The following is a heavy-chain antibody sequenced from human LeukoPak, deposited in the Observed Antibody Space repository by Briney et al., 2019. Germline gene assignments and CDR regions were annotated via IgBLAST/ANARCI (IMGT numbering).Heavy chain of an antibody. CDR3: AKGGVPAAGRSDLYYFDY. CDR1: GFTFSTYA. CDR2: ISGSGDST. V-gene: IGHV3-23*01. D-gene: IGHD6-13*01. J-gene: IGHJ4*02. Sequence: QTGGSLRLSCAASGFTFSTYAMSWVRQAPGKGLEWVSAISGSGDSTYYADPVKGRFTISRDNSRNTLCLQMDSLRAEDTAVYYCAKGGVPAAGRSDLYYFDYWGQGTLVTVSS.